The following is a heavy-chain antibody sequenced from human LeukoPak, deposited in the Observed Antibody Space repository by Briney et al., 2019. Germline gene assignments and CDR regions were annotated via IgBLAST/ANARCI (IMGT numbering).Heavy chain of an antibody. CDR2: IIPILGIA. D-gene: IGHD4-17*01. CDR1: GGTFSSYT. J-gene: IGHJ4*02. Sequence: GASVKVSCKASGGTFSSYTISWVRQAPGQGLEWMGRIIPILGIANYAQKFQGRVTITADTSTSTAYMELRSLRSDDTAVYYCARDGMTTVTTWGYWGQGTLVTVSS. CDR3: ARDGMTTVTTWGY. V-gene: IGHV1-69*04.